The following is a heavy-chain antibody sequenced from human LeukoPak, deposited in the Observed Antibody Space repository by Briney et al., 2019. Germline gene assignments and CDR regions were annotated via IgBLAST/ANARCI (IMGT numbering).Heavy chain of an antibody. CDR1: GYSFTNFW. J-gene: IGHJ4*02. V-gene: IGHV5-51*01. CDR3: ARHGTGTTDSIDY. D-gene: IGHD1-7*01. CDR2: IYPGDSDT. Sequence: GESLKISCKGSGYSFTNFWIGWVRQMPGKGLEWMGIIYPGDSDTRYSPSFQGQVTMSADKSINTAYLQWSSLKASDTAMYYCARHGTGTTDSIDYWGQGTLVTVSS.